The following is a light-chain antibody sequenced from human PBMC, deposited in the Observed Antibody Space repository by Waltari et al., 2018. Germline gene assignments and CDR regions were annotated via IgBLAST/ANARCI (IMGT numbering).Light chain of an antibody. CDR3: GQGAHLPFT. Sequence: DVVMTQSPLSLPITPGQPASISCRSSQSLVHSNGNTYLSWYQQKQGQPPRLLIYQVSNRYSGVPDRFSGSGAGTDFTLKISRVEAEDVGVYYCGQGAHLPFTFGPGTKLDIK. CDR2: QVS. CDR1: QSLVHSNGNTY. J-gene: IGKJ3*01. V-gene: IGKV2-30*02.